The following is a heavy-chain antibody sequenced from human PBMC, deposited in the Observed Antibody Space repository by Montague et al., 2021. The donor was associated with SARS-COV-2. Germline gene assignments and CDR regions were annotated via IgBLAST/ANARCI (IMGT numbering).Heavy chain of an antibody. CDR1: GGSINSGNYY. D-gene: IGHD4-17*01. CDR3: ARGGDSLDPPDL. V-gene: IGHV4-31*03. J-gene: IGHJ3*01. Sequence: TLSLTCTVSGGSINSGNYYWSWIRQHPGKGLEWIGYIHYSGSAYYSPSLRSRLTISMDTSKKQLSLTVNSVTAADTAVYYCARGGDSLDPPDLWGQGTLVTVSS. CDR2: IHYSGSA.